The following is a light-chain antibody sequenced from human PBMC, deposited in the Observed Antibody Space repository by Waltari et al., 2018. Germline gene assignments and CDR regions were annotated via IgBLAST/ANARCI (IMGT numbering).Light chain of an antibody. Sequence: ITCRASQRGRGRLALYQQKPGKAPKVLIYKASTLASGVQSRFSGSGPGTEFTLTISSLQPDDFAAYYCQQYNNLWTYGQGTKVEIK. V-gene: IGKV1-5*03. CDR1: QRGRGR. CDR3: QQYNNLWT. CDR2: KAS. J-gene: IGKJ1*01.